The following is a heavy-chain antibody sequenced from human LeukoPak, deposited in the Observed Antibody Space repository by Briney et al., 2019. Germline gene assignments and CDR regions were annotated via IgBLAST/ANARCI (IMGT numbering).Heavy chain of an antibody. CDR1: AHTFTGYY. D-gene: IGHD6-19*01. CDR3: ARVEIAVAVTGSGGNYSYYYGLDV. CDR2: ISAQHDNT. J-gene: IGHJ6*02. Sequence: ASVKVSCKASAHTFTGYYMHWVRQAPGQGLEWMGGISAQHDNTIYAQKLQGRLTITTDTSTSTAYMELRSLRSDDTAVYYCARVEIAVAVTGSGGNYSYYYGLDVWGHGTTVTVSS. V-gene: IGHV1-18*04.